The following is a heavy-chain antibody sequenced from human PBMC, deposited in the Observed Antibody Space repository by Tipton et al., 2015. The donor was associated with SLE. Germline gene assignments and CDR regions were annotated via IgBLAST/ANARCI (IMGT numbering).Heavy chain of an antibody. CDR1: GGSISTSSYY. CDR2: IYYSGST. Sequence: TLSLTCSVSGGSISTSSYYWGWIRQPPGKGLGWIGSIYYSGSTYYNPSLKSRVTISVDTSKNQFSLKLTSVTAADTAVYYCARHYRPEYQPSPYMDVWGKGTTVTVSS. J-gene: IGHJ6*03. D-gene: IGHD2-2*01. V-gene: IGHV4-39*01. CDR3: ARHYRPEYQPSPYMDV.